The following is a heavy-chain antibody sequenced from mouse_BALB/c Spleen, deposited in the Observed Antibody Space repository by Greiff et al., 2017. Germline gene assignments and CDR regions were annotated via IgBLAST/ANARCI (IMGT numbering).Heavy chain of an antibody. CDR3: ARDYGNYEAWFAY. J-gene: IGHJ3*01. CDR1: GFTFSSYA. V-gene: IGHV5-6-5*01. D-gene: IGHD2-1*01. Sequence: EVKLVESGGGLVKPGGSLKLSCAASGFTFSSYAMSWVRQTPEERLEWVASISSGGSTYYPDSVKGRFTISRDNARNILYLQMSSLRSEDTAMYYCARDYGNYEAWFAYWGQGTLVTVSA. CDR2: ISSGGST.